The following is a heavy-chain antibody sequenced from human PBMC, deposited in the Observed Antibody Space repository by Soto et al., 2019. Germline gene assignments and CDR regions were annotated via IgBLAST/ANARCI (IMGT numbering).Heavy chain of an antibody. Sequence: QVQLVESGGGVVQPGRSLRLSCAASGFTFSSYTMHWVRQAPGKGLEWVAVISYDGSNKYYADSVKGRFTISRDNSKNTLYLHVNSLRAEDTAVYYCASDGFLALIVQFDSWGQGTLVTVSS. J-gene: IGHJ4*02. CDR3: ASDGFLALIVQFDS. V-gene: IGHV3-30-3*01. CDR2: ISYDGSNK. CDR1: GFTFSSYT. D-gene: IGHD3-22*01.